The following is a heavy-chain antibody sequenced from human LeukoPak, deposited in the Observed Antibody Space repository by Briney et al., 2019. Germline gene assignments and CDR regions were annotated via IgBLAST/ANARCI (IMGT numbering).Heavy chain of an antibody. CDR1: GFTFDDYT. CDR3: AKEMRPVWLGELSS. Sequence: GGSLRLSCAASGFTFDDYTMHWVRQAPGKGLEWVSLISWDGGSTYYADSVKGRFTISRDNAKNSLYLQMNSLRAEDTALYYCAKEMRPVWLGELSSWGQGTLVTVSS. CDR2: ISWDGGST. V-gene: IGHV3-43*01. D-gene: IGHD3-10*01. J-gene: IGHJ5*02.